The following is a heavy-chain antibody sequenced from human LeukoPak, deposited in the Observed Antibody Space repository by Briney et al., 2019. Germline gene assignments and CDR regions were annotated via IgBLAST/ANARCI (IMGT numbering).Heavy chain of an antibody. Sequence: ASVKVSCKASGYTFTGYYMHWVRQAPGQGLEWMGWINPNSGGTNYAQKFQGRVTMTRDTSISTAYMELSRLRSDGTAVYYCARDRSITMIVVVTDGMDVWGQGTTVTVSS. CDR3: ARDRSITMIVVVTDGMDV. CDR2: INPNSGGT. D-gene: IGHD3-22*01. V-gene: IGHV1-2*02. J-gene: IGHJ6*02. CDR1: GYTFTGYY.